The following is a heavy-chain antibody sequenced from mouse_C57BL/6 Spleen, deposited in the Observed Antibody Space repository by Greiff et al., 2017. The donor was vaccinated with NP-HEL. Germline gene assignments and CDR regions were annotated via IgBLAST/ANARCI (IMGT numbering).Heavy chain of an antibody. D-gene: IGHD1-1*01. CDR3: ARGVTTVVGYFDV. CDR2: IYPGDGDT. CDR1: GYAFSSSW. J-gene: IGHJ1*03. Sequence: QVQLKESGPELVKPGASVKISCKASGYAFSSSWMNWVKQRPGKGLEWIGRIYPGDGDTNYNGKFKGKATLTADKSSSTAYMQLSSLTSEDSAVYFCARGVTTVVGYFDVWGTGTTVTVSS. V-gene: IGHV1-82*01.